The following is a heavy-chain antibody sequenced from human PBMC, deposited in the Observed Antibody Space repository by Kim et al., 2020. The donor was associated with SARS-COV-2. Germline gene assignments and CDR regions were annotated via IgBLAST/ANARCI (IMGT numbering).Heavy chain of an antibody. Sequence: SETLSLTCTVSGGSISSYYWSWIRQPPGKGLEWIGYIYYSGSTNYNPSLKSRVTISVDTSKNQFSLKLSSVTAADTAVYYCARAGGRVVTPDWYFDLWGRGTLVTVSS. D-gene: IGHD2-21*02. CDR3: ARAGGRVVTPDWYFDL. CDR1: GGSISSYY. J-gene: IGHJ2*01. V-gene: IGHV4-59*01. CDR2: IYYSGST.